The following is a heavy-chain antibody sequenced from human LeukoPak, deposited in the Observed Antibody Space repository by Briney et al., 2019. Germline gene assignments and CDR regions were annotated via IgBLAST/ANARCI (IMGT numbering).Heavy chain of an antibody. CDR2: IYYTGNT. Sequence: SETLSLTCTVSGGSIRSGSYYWSWVRQPPGKGLECIGYIYYTGNTYYNPSLKSRITISVDTSKNQFSLKLSSVTAADTAVYYCARFDYQLLPLNAFDIWGQGTKVTVSS. V-gene: IGHV4-30-4*08. J-gene: IGHJ3*02. D-gene: IGHD2-2*01. CDR3: ARFDYQLLPLNAFDI. CDR1: GGSIRSGSYY.